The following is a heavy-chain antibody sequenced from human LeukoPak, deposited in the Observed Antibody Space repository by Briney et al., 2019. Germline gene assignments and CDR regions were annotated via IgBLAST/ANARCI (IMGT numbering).Heavy chain of an antibody. CDR2: IYYSGGT. Sequence: PSETLSLTCTVSGGSISSSSYYWGWIRQPPGKGLEWIGSIYYSGGTYYNPSLKSRVTISVDTSKNQFSLKLSSVTAADTAVYYCAGSRVAAAAPDYWGQGTLVTVSS. CDR3: AGSRVAAAAPDY. CDR1: GGSISSSSYY. V-gene: IGHV4-39*01. J-gene: IGHJ4*02. D-gene: IGHD6-13*01.